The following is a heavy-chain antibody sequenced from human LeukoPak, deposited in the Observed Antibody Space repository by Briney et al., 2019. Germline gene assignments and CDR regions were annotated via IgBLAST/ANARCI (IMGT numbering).Heavy chain of an antibody. CDR1: GGTFSSYA. V-gene: IGHV1-69*13. CDR2: IIPIFGTA. CDR3: ARGTAAAGTPPYYYYYMDV. D-gene: IGHD6-13*01. Sequence: SVKVSCKASGGTFSSYAISWVRQAPGQGLEWMGGIIPIFGTANYAQKFQGRVTITADESTSTAYMELSSLRSEDTAVYYCARGTAAAGTPPYYYYYMDVWGKGTTVTVSS. J-gene: IGHJ6*03.